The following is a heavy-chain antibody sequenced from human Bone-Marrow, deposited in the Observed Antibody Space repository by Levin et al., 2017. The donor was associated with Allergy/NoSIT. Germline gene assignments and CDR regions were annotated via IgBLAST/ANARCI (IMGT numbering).Heavy chain of an antibody. CDR1: GYTFTNFA. Sequence: ASVKVSCKASGYTFTNFAIGWVRQAPGQGLEWMGWISAYNGNTIYAQRLQGRVTMTTDTSTTTVYMELRSLRSDDTAVYYCAGGRDYYYYMDVWGKGTTVTVSS. J-gene: IGHJ6*03. V-gene: IGHV1-18*01. CDR3: AGGRDYYYYMDV. CDR2: ISAYNGNT.